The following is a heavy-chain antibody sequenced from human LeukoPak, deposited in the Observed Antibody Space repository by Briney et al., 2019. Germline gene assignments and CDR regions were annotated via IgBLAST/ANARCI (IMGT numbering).Heavy chain of an antibody. CDR2: INPNSGGT. Sequence: ASVKVSCKASGCTFTGYYMHWVRQAPGQGLEWMGWINPNSGGTNNEQKFQGRVTMTRDTSISTAYMELSRLRFDDTAVYYCARGDVDTAMVTPDYWGQGTLVTVSS. CDR1: GCTFTGYY. CDR3: ARGDVDTAMVTPDY. V-gene: IGHV1-2*02. J-gene: IGHJ4*02. D-gene: IGHD5-18*01.